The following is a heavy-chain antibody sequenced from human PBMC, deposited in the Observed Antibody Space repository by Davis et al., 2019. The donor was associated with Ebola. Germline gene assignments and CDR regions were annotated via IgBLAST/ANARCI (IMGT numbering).Heavy chain of an antibody. CDR3: AIVAVAGFDY. V-gene: IGHV3-21*01. CDR1: GFTFSSYA. CDR2: ISSSSSYI. D-gene: IGHD6-19*01. Sequence: PGGSLRLSCAASGFTFSSYAMNWVRQAPGKGLEWVSSISSSSSYIYYADSVKGRFTISRDNAKNSLYLQMNSLRAEDTAVYYCAIVAVAGFDYWGQGTLVPVSS. J-gene: IGHJ4*02.